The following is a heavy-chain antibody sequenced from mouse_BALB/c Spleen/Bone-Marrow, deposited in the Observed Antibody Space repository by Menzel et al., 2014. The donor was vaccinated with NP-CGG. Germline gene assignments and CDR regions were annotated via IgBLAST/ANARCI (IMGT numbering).Heavy chain of an antibody. CDR3: SRRGSTMITTGYAMDY. CDR2: ISSGGSYT. J-gene: IGHJ4*01. D-gene: IGHD2-4*01. V-gene: IGHV5-6*01. Sequence: EVKVVESGGDLVKPGGSLKLSCAASGFTFSNYGMSWVRQTPDKRLEWVATISSGGSYTYYPDSAKGRFTISRDNAKNTLYLQMSSLKSEDTAMYYCSRRGSTMITTGYAMDYWGQGTSVTVSS. CDR1: GFTFSNYG.